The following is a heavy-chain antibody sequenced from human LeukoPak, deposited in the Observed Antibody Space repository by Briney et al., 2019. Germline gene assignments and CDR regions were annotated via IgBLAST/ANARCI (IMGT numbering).Heavy chain of an antibody. J-gene: IGHJ4*02. V-gene: IGHV3-23*01. D-gene: IGHD6-6*01. Sequence: PGGSLRLSCAASGFTFSSYAMSWVRQAPGKGLEWVSAISGSGGSTYYADSVKGRFTISRDNSKNTLYLQMSSLRGADTAVYYCAKDGGPYTNSPQTGWGQGTLVTVST. CDR3: AKDGGPYTNSPQTG. CDR2: ISGSGGST. CDR1: GFTFSSYA.